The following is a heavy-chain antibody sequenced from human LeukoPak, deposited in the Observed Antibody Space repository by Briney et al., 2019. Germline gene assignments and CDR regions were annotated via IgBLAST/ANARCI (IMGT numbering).Heavy chain of an antibody. V-gene: IGHV1-18*01. D-gene: IGHD4-17*01. CDR2: ISGYNGNT. Sequence: PGASVKVSCKASGYTFTSYDITWVRQAPGQGLEWMGWISGYNGNTECAENLQGRVTMTTDTSTSTAYMELRSLRSDDTGVYYCARDGWTTVTSYTELGYWGQGTLVTVSS. CDR1: GYTFTSYD. CDR3: ARDGWTTVTSYTELGY. J-gene: IGHJ4*02.